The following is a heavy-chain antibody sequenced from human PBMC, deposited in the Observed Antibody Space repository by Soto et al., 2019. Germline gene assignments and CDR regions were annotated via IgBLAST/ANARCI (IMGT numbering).Heavy chain of an antibody. CDR1: GFTFSSYA. D-gene: IGHD6-19*01. CDR3: ARKAVAGKNNYYYYGMDV. CDR2: ISGSGGST. V-gene: IGHV3-23*01. Sequence: GGSLRLSCAASGFTFSSYAMNWVRQAPGKGLEWVSAISGSGGSTYYADSVKGRFTISRDNSKNTLYLQMDSLRAEDTAVYYCARKAVAGKNNYYYYGMDVWGQGTTVTVSS. J-gene: IGHJ6*02.